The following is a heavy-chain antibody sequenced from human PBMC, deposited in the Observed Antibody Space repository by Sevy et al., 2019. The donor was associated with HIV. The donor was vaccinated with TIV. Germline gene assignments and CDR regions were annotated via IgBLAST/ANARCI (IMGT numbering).Heavy chain of an antibody. CDR1: GFTFSTYA. D-gene: IGHD6-19*01. CDR2: ISGSGVTT. Sequence: GGSLRLSCAASGFTFSTYAMRWVRQAPGKGLEWVSGISGSGVTTYYADSVKGRFTISRDNSKNTLYLQMNSLTAEDTAVYYCAKAGVRVGGTFDLFYFDYWGQGTLVTVSS. CDR3: AKAGVRVGGTFDLFYFDY. V-gene: IGHV3-23*01. J-gene: IGHJ4*02.